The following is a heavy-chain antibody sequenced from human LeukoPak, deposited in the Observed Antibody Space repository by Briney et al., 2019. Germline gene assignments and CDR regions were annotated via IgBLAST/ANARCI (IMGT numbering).Heavy chain of an antibody. CDR3: ARDRCSGGSCYSSIWDY. CDR2: IIPIFGTA. D-gene: IGHD2-15*01. J-gene: IGHJ4*02. Sequence: SVKVSCKASGGTXSSYAISWVRQAPGQGLEWMGGIIPIFGTANYAQKFQGRVTITADESTSTAYMELSSLRSEDTAVYYCARDRCSGGSCYSSIWDYWGQGTLVTVSS. CDR1: GGTXSSYA. V-gene: IGHV1-69*13.